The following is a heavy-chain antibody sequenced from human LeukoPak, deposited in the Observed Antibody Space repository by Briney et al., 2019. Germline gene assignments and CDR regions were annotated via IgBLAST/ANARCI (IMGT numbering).Heavy chain of an antibody. V-gene: IGHV3-30*04. J-gene: IGHJ4*02. CDR1: GFTFSSYA. CDR2: ISYDGGNK. D-gene: IGHD6-19*01. Sequence: GGSLRLSCAASGFTFSSYAMHWVRQAPGKGLEWVAVISYDGGNKYYADSVKGRFTISRDNSKNTLYLQMNSLRSDDTAVYYCARATIAVAGVDYWGQGTLVTVSS. CDR3: ARATIAVAGVDY.